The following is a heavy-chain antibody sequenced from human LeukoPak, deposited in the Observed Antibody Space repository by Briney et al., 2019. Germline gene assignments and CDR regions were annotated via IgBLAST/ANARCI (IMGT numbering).Heavy chain of an antibody. V-gene: IGHV3-23*01. J-gene: IGHJ4*02. D-gene: IGHD3-10*01. CDR1: GFTFSSYA. CDR3: AKPAYYGSGSPFDC. CDR2: ISGSGGST. Sequence: GGSLRLSCAASGFTFSSYAMSCVRQAPGKWLHWVSGISGSGGSTYYADSVKGRFTISRDNSKNTLYLQMNSLRVEDTAVYYCAKPAYYGSGSPFDCWGQGTLVTVSS.